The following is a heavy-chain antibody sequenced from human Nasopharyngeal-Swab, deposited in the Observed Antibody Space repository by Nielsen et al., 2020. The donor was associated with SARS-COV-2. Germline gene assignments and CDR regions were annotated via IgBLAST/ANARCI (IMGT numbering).Heavy chain of an antibody. CDR2: IYYSGNT. V-gene: IGHV4-59*01. Sequence: WIRQPPGKGPEWIGFIYYSGNTNYNPSLKSRVTMSVDTSKNQFSLRLSSVTAADTAMYYCARGNGGSSGFDPWGQGTLVTVSS. CDR3: ARGNGGSSGFDP. J-gene: IGHJ5*02. D-gene: IGHD3-22*01.